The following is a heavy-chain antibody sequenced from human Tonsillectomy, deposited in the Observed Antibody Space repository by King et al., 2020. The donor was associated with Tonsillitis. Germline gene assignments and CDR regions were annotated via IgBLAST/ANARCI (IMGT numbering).Heavy chain of an antibody. D-gene: IGHD1-14*01. V-gene: IGHV3-30*03. Sequence: VQLVESGGGVVQPGRSLRLSCAASGFTFSNFGMHWVRQAPGKGVEWVALIAYDGSNRDYAESVTGRFTISRDNSKNTLYLQMNILRAEDTAVYYCARDPSRSYFQHWGQGTLVIVSS. CDR1: GFTFSNFG. J-gene: IGHJ1*01. CDR3: ARDPSRSYFQH. CDR2: IAYDGSNR.